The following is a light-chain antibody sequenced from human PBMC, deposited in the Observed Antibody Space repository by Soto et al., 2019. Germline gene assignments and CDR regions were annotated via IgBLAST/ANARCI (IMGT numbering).Light chain of an antibody. CDR1: RRIGNNY. V-gene: IGKV3-20*01. Sequence: EIVLTQSPGTLSLSPGERATLSCRASRRIGNNYLAWYQQKPGQAPRLLIYATSSRATGIPDRFSGSGSETDFTLTISRLAPEDFAVYYCQQFGSSPPRYTFGQGTKLEIK. CDR3: QQFGSSPPRYT. J-gene: IGKJ2*01. CDR2: ATS.